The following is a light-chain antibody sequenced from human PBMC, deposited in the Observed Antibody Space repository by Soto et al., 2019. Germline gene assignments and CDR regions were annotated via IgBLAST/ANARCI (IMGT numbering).Light chain of an antibody. J-gene: IGLJ3*02. V-gene: IGLV2-23*01. CDR3: CSYVGSSTWM. Sequence: QSVLTQPASVSGSPGQSITISCTGTSSDVGSYNLVSWYQQHPGKAPKLIIYEGSKRPSGVSNRFSGSKSGNTASLTISGLQAGDEADYYCCSYVGSSTWMFGGGTQLTVL. CDR1: SSDVGSYNL. CDR2: EGS.